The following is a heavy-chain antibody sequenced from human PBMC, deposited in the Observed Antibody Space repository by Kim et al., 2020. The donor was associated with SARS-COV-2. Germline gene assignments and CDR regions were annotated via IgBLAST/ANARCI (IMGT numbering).Heavy chain of an antibody. Sequence: ASVKVSCKVSGYTLTELSMHWVRQAPGKGLEWMGGFDPEDGETIYAQKFQGRVTMTEDTSTDTAYMELSSLRSEDTAVYYCATAPSAYYDSSGGGYYYYGMDVWGQGTTVTVSS. J-gene: IGHJ6*02. D-gene: IGHD3-22*01. V-gene: IGHV1-24*01. CDR2: FDPEDGET. CDR1: GYTLTELS. CDR3: ATAPSAYYDSSGGGYYYYGMDV.